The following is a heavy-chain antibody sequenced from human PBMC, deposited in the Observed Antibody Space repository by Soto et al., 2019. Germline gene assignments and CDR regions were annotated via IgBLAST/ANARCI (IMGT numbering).Heavy chain of an antibody. CDR3: ARDPASSWYVYYYYYMDV. J-gene: IGHJ6*03. CDR1: GYTFTSYG. CDR2: ISAYNGNT. V-gene: IGHV1-18*01. D-gene: IGHD6-13*01. Sequence: ASVKVSCKASGYTFTSYGISWVRQAPGQGLEWMGWISAYNGNTNYAQKLQGRVTMTTDTSTSTAYMELRSLRSDDTAVYYCARDPASSWYVYYYYYMDVWGKGTTVTSP.